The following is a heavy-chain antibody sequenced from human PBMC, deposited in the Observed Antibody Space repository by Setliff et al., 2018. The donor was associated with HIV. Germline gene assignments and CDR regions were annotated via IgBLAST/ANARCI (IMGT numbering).Heavy chain of an antibody. J-gene: IGHJ5*02. D-gene: IGHD3-10*01. CDR3: ARGITMVRGPEENWFDP. CDR1: GGTFSSYA. V-gene: IGHV1-69*05. Sequence: KVSCKASGGTFSSYAISWVRQAPGQGLEWMGGIIPIFGTANYAQKFQGRVTITTDESTSTAYMELSSLRSEDTAVYYCARGITMVRGPEENWFDPWGQGTLVTVSS. CDR2: IIPIFGTA.